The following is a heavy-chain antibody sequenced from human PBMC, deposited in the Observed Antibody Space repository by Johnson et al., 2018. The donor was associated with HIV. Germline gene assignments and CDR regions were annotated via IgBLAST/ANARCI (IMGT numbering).Heavy chain of an antibody. J-gene: IGHJ3*02. CDR2: IKQDGSEK. CDR3: ARDRALSHPGGAFDI. Sequence: VQLVESGGGLIQPGLIQPGGSLRLSCAASDFTVSSYWMSWVRQAPGKGLEWVANIKQDGSEKYYVDSVKGRFTISRDNAKNSLYLQMNSLRGDDTAVYYCARDRALSHPGGAFDIWGRGTVVTVSS. D-gene: IGHD2/OR15-2a*01. CDR1: DFTVSSYW. V-gene: IGHV3-7*01.